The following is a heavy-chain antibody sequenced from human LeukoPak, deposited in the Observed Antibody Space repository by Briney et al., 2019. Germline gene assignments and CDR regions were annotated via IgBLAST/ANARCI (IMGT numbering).Heavy chain of an antibody. J-gene: IGHJ4*02. CDR2: ISYDGSNK. Sequence: GXXXXSFXXHWVRQAPGKGLEWVAVISYDGSNKYYADSVKGRFTISRDNSKNTLYLQMNSLRAEDTALYYCAKDSVTTIPDYWGQGTLVTVSS. CDR3: AKDSVTTIPDY. V-gene: IGHV3-30*18. CDR1: GXXXXSFX. D-gene: IGHD5-12*01.